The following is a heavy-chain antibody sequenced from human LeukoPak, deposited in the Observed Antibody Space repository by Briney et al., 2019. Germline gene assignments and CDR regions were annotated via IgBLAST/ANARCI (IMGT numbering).Heavy chain of an antibody. Sequence: GGSLRLSCAASGFTFSSYSMNWVRQAPGKGLEWVSSISSSGVYIFYADSVKGRFTISRDNVKSSLDLQMNSLRAEDTAVYYCARVIPGSSGYDYWGQGTLVTVSS. J-gene: IGHJ4*02. CDR1: GFTFSSYS. CDR3: ARVIPGSSGYDY. CDR2: ISSSGVYI. V-gene: IGHV3-21*01. D-gene: IGHD6-19*01.